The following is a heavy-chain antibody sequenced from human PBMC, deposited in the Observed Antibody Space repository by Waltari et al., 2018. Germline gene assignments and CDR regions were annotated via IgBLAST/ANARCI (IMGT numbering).Heavy chain of an antibody. Sequence: GWLRQPPGQGPDWLATMSYSGATYISPSLKSRVTISRDTSNNQLSLTLRSVTAADTAVYYCATYIRASIGTAAFDVWGQGTMVNVSS. CDR2: MSYSGAT. V-gene: IGHV4-39*01. D-gene: IGHD1-1*01. J-gene: IGHJ3*01. CDR3: ATYIRASIGTAAFDV.